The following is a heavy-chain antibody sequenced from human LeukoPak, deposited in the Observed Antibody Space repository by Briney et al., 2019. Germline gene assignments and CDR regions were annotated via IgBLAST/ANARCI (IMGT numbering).Heavy chain of an antibody. CDR1: GYTFTGYW. D-gene: IGHD4-23*01. Sequence: GEPLKISCKSSGYTFTGYWIGWVRQMPGKGLEWMGIISSVDSDTRYSPSFQGQVTMSADKSINTAYLQWGSLKASDTAMYYCARGRGATVITNFDYWGQGTLVTVSS. CDR2: ISSVDSDT. V-gene: IGHV5-51*01. CDR3: ARGRGATVITNFDY. J-gene: IGHJ4*02.